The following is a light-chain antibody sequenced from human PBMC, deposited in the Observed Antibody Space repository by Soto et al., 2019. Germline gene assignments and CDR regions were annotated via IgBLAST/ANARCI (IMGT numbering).Light chain of an antibody. J-gene: IGKJ3*01. CDR2: AAP. Sequence: DIQLTQSPSFLSASVGDRVTITCRASQGINNYLGWYQQKPGKAPKLLIYAAPTLQSGVPSRFSGSGSGTAFALTISSLQPEEFATYYCQQLNSYPITFGPGTKVDI. CDR1: QGINNY. CDR3: QQLNSYPIT. V-gene: IGKV1-9*01.